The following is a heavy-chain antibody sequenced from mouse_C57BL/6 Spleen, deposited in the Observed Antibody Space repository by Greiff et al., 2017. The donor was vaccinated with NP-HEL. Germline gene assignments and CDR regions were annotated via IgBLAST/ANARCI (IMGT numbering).Heavy chain of an antibody. J-gene: IGHJ3*01. CDR1: GYTFTDYE. D-gene: IGHD2-4*01. Sequence: VKLMESGAELVRPGASVTLSCKASGYTFTDYEMHWVKQTPVHGLEWIGAIDPETGGTAYNQKFKGKAILTADKSSSTAYMELRSLTSEDSAVYYCTRRDYDYDNAWFAYWGQGTLVTVSA. CDR3: TRRDYDYDNAWFAY. V-gene: IGHV1-15*01. CDR2: IDPETGGT.